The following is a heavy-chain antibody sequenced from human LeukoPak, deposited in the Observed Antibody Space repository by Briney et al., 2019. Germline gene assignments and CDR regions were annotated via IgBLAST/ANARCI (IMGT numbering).Heavy chain of an antibody. J-gene: IGHJ3*01. Sequence: GGSLRLSCAASGFTFSSYWTSWVRQAPGKGLEWVANIKQDGSEKYYVDSVKGRFTISRDNSKNTLYLQMNSLRAEDTAVYYCASKQVWGQGTMVTVSS. CDR3: ASKQV. CDR1: GFTFSSYW. V-gene: IGHV3-7*01. CDR2: IKQDGSEK.